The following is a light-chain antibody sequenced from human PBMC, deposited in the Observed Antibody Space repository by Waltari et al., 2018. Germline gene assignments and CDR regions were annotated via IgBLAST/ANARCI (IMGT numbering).Light chain of an antibody. CDR3: HQSNTVPRT. V-gene: IGKV6-21*02. Sequence: EIVLTQSPDFQSVTPKETVTITCRASQSIGGSLHWYQQKPDQSPKLLIKYGSQSISGVPSRFSGRGSGTEFTLTINSLEAEDAATYYCHQSNTVPRTFGQGTKLEIK. CDR2: YGS. J-gene: IGKJ2*01. CDR1: QSIGGS.